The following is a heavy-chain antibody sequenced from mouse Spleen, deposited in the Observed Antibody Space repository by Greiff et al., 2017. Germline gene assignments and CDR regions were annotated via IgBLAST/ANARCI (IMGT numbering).Heavy chain of an antibody. Sequence: VKLVESGAELMKPGASVKISCKATGYTFSSYWIEWVKQRPGHGLEWIGEILPGSGSTNYNEKFKGKATFTADTSSNTAYMQLSSLTSEDSAVYYCARGEGNDYDEDYWGQGTTLTVSS. CDR3: ARGEGNDYDEDY. V-gene: IGHV1-9*01. D-gene: IGHD2-4*01. CDR2: ILPGSGST. CDR1: GYTFSSYW. J-gene: IGHJ2*01.